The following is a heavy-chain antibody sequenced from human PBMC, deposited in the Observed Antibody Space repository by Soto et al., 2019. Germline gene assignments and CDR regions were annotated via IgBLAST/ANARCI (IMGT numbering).Heavy chain of an antibody. J-gene: IGHJ6*02. CDR2: IYYSGST. CDR3: AVPKYYDSSGYYYKIWGV. V-gene: IGHV4-39*01. CDR1: GGSISSSSYY. D-gene: IGHD3-22*01. Sequence: SETLSLTCTVSGGSISSSSYYWGWIRQPPGKGLEWIGSIYYSGSTYYNPSLKSRVTISVDTSKNQFSLKLSSVTAADTAVYYCAVPKYYDSSGYYYKIWGVWGQGTTVTVSS.